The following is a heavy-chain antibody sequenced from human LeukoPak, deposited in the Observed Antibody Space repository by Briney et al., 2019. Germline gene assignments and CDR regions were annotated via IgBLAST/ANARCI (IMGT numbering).Heavy chain of an antibody. CDR1: GFTFSSYS. V-gene: IGHV3-21*01. CDR3: ARDSSRSTYNWFDP. CDR2: ISSSSSYI. J-gene: IGHJ5*02. Sequence: PGGSLRLSCAASGFTFSSYSMNWVRQAPGKGLEWVSSISSSSSYIYYADSVKGRFTISRDNAKNSLCLQMNSLRAEDTAVYYCARDSSRSTYNWFDPWGQGTLVTVSS.